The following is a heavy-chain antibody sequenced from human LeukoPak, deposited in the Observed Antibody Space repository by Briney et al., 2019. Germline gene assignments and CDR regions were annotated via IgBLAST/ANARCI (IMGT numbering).Heavy chain of an antibody. Sequence: SETLSLTCAVYGGSFSGYYWSWIRQPPGKGLEWIGEINHSGSTNYNPSLKSRVTISVDTSKNQFSLKLSSVTAADTAVYYCARHSYYDYVWGSYRLPERGPFDYWGQGTLVTVSS. CDR2: INHSGST. V-gene: IGHV4-34*01. J-gene: IGHJ4*02. D-gene: IGHD3-16*02. CDR1: GGSFSGYY. CDR3: ARHSYYDYVWGSYRLPERGPFDY.